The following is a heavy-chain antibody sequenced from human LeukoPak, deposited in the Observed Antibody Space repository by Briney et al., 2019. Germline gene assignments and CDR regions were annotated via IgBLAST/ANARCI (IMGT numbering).Heavy chain of an antibody. J-gene: IGHJ4*02. CDR3: AREGGDGYNFDY. CDR2: IIPIFGTA. V-gene: IGHV1-69*06. Sequence: SVKVSCKASGGTFSSYAISWVRQAPGQGLEWMGGIIPIFGTANYAQKFQGRVTITADKSTSTAYMELSSLRSEDTAVYYCAREGGDGYNFDYWGQGTLVTVSS. CDR1: GGTFSSYA. D-gene: IGHD5-24*01.